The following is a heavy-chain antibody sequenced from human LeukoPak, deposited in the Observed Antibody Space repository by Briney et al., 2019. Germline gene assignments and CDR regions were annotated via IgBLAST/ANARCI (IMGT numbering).Heavy chain of an antibody. CDR2: IYYSGST. Sequence: PSETLSLTCTVSGGSISSSSYYWGWIRQPPGKGLEWIGSIYYSGSTYYNPSLKSRVTISADTSKNQFSLKLSSVTAADTAVYYCARRVGIAATGTEDYWGQGTLVTVSS. V-gene: IGHV4-39*01. D-gene: IGHD6-13*01. J-gene: IGHJ4*02. CDR1: GGSISSSSYY. CDR3: ARRVGIAATGTEDY.